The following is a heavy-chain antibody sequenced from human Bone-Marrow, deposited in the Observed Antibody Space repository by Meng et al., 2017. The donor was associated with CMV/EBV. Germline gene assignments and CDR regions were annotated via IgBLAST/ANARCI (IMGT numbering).Heavy chain of an antibody. CDR3: ARDHRCSSTSCDDFEI. Sequence: ASVKVSCKASGYTFTGYYMHWVRQAPGQGLEWMGWINPNSGGTNYAQKFQGRVTMTRDTSISTAYMELSSLRSEDTAVYYCARDHRCSSTSCDDFEIWGQGTMVTVSS. CDR1: GYTFTGYY. V-gene: IGHV1-2*02. D-gene: IGHD2-2*01. J-gene: IGHJ3*02. CDR2: INPNSGGT.